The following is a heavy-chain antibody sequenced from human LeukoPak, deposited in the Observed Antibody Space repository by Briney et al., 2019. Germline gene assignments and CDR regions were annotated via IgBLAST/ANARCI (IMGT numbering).Heavy chain of an antibody. CDR2: INPNSGGT. Sequence: GASVKVSCKASGYTFTGYYMHWVRQAPGQGLEWMGWINPNSGGTNYAQKFQGRVTMTRDTSTSTAYMELRSLRSDDTAVYYCARDTDYGDYEPQYYYYYMDVWGKGTTVTISS. CDR3: ARDTDYGDYEPQYYYYYMDV. V-gene: IGHV1-2*02. J-gene: IGHJ6*03. D-gene: IGHD4-17*01. CDR1: GYTFTGYY.